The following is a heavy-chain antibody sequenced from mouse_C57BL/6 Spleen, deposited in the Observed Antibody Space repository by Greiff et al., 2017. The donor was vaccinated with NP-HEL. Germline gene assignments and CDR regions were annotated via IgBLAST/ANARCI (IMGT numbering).Heavy chain of an antibody. CDR2: ISSGGSYT. CDR1: GFTFSSYG. V-gene: IGHV5-6*01. CDR3: AAGTQFDY. J-gene: IGHJ2*01. Sequence: EVQVVESGGDLVKPGGSLKLSCAASGFTFSSYGMSWVRQTPDKRLEWVATISSGGSYTYYPDSVKGRFTISRDNAKNTLYLQMSSLKSEDTAMYYCAAGTQFDYWGQGTTLTVSS. D-gene: IGHD3-3*01.